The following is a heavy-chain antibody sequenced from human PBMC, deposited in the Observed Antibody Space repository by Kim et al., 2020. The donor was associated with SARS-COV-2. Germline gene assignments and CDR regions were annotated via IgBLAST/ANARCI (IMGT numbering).Heavy chain of an antibody. Sequence: GGSLRLSCAASGFTFSDYYMSWIRQAPGKGLEWVSYISSSSSSTNSEDAVKGRIISSSNNANNLLYQLMNIMRDDTAAVYCGGRRLKFRYLDCLFFDYWG. CDR2: ISSSSSST. CDR3: GRRLKFRYLDCLFFDY. V-gene: IGHV3-11*03. D-gene: IGHD3-9*01. J-gene: IGHJ4*01. CDR1: GFTFSDYY.